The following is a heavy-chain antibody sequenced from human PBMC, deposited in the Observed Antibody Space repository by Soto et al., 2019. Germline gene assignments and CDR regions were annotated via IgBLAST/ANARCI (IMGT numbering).Heavy chain of an antibody. V-gene: IGHV3-73*02. CDR1: GFTFSGST. D-gene: IGHD6-19*01. CDR2: IPSKTNTYAT. J-gene: IGHJ4*02. CDR3: TRQHLDVPVASAIDY. Sequence: EVQLVESGGGLVQPGGSLKLSCAASGFTFSGSTIHWVRQTSGKGLEWVGRIPSKTNTYATAYAASVKGRFTISRDDSKNTAYLQMNGLKTEDTAVYYCTRQHLDVPVASAIDYWGQGTLVTVSS.